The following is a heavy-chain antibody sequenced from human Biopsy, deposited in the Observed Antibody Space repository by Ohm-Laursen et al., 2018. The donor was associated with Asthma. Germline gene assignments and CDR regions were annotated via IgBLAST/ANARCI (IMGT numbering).Heavy chain of an antibody. V-gene: IGHV3-53*01. CDR1: GFTVSRDH. CDR3: ARGDSSGWSHYYFDY. J-gene: IGHJ4*02. D-gene: IGHD6-19*01. CDR2: IYSGGTS. Sequence: SLRLSCAASGFTVSRDHMFWVRQAPGKGLGRVSVIYSGGTSHTADSVRGRFTISRDFSKNTLHLQMHSLRVEDTAVYYCARGDSSGWSHYYFDYWGQGTLVTVSS.